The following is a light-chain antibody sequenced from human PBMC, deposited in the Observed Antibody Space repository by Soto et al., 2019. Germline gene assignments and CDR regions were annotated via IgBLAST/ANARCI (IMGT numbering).Light chain of an antibody. CDR1: QSVRSY. V-gene: IGKV3-11*01. J-gene: IGKJ4*01. CDR3: HQSCNWPLT. Sequence: EIVLTQSPATLSLSPGERATLSCRASQSVRSYLAWYQQKIGQAPRLLIYDASNRATGIPARFSGSGSGTDFTLTISSLEPEDFAVYYCHQSCNWPLTFGGGTKVEIK. CDR2: DAS.